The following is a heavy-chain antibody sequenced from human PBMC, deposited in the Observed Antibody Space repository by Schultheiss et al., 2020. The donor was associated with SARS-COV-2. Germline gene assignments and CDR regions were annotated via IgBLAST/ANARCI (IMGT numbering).Heavy chain of an antibody. CDR1: GGSFSGYY. J-gene: IGHJ4*02. V-gene: IGHV4-34*01. Sequence: SETLSLTCAVYGGSFSGYYWSWIRQPPGKGLEWIGEINHSGSTNYNPSLKSRVTISVDTSKNQFSLKLSSVTAADTAVYYCARVIYGGNVGGSYFDYWGQGTLVTVSS. CDR3: ARVIYGGNVGGSYFDY. D-gene: IGHD4-23*01. CDR2: INHSGST.